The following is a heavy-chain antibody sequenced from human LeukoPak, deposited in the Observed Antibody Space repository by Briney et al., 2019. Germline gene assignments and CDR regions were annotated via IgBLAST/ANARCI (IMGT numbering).Heavy chain of an antibody. V-gene: IGHV1-2*02. CDR1: GYTFTGYY. CDR3: ARMFVPAATYYYYGMDV. CDR2: INPNSGGT. D-gene: IGHD2-2*01. Sequence: ASVKVSCKASGYTFTGYYMHWVRQAPGQGLEWMGWINPNSGGTNYAQKFQGRVTMTRDTSISTAYMELSRLRSDDTVVYYCARMFVPAATYYYYGMDVRGQGTTVTVSS. J-gene: IGHJ6*02.